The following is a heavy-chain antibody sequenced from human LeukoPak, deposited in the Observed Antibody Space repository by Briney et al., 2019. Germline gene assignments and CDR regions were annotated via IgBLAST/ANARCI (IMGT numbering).Heavy chain of an antibody. CDR2: ISSSGSTI. CDR3: ARDLFILGYSYGIDY. J-gene: IGHJ4*02. Sequence: PGGSLRLXCAASGFTFSSYEMNWVRQAPGKALEWVSYISSSGSTIYYADSVKGRFTISRDNAKNSLYLQMNSLRAEDTAVYYCARDLFILGYSYGIDYWGQGTLVTVSS. D-gene: IGHD5-18*01. CDR1: GFTFSSYE. V-gene: IGHV3-48*03.